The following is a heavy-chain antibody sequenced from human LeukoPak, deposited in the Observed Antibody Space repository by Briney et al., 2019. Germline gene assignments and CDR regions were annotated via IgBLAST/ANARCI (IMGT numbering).Heavy chain of an antibody. CDR3: AKGQHYYYYGMDV. Sequence: GGSLRLSCAASGFTFSSYAMSWVRQAPGKGLEWVSAISGSGGSTYYADSVKGRFTISRDNSKNTLYLQMNSLKAEDTAVYYCAKGQHYYYYGMDVWGQGTTVTVSS. J-gene: IGHJ6*02. CDR1: GFTFSSYA. V-gene: IGHV3-23*01. CDR2: ISGSGGST.